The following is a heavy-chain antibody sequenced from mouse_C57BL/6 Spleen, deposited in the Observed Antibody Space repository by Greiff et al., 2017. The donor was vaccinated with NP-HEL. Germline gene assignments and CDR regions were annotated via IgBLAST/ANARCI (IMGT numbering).Heavy chain of an antibody. CDR2: IHPNSGST. CDR1: GYTFTSYW. J-gene: IGHJ3*01. Sequence: QVQLKQPGAELVKPGASVKLSCKASGYTFTSYWMHWVKQRPGQGLEWIGMIHPNSGSTNYNEKFKSKATLTVDKSSSTAYMQLSSLTSEDSAVYYCARSLNYYGSSPFAYWGQGTLVTVSA. CDR3: ARSLNYYGSSPFAY. D-gene: IGHD1-1*01. V-gene: IGHV1-64*01.